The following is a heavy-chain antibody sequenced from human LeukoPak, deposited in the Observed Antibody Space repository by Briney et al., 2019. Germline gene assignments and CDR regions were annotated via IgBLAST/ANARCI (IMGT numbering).Heavy chain of an antibody. CDR2: IFYSGST. D-gene: IGHD6-19*01. J-gene: IGHJ6*02. CDR3: ARAKYSSGWDGNYYYGMDV. CDR1: GGSISSGGYY. V-gene: IGHV4-31*03. Sequence: SETLSLTCTVSGGSISSGGYYWSWIRQHPGKGLERIGYIFYSGSTYYNPSLKSRVTISEDTSKNQFSLKLSSVTAADTAVYYCARAKYSSGWDGNYYYGMDVWGQGTTVTVSS.